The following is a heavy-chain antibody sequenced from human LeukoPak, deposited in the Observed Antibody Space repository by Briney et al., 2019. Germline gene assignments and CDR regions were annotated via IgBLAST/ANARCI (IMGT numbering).Heavy chain of an antibody. Sequence: PGGSLRLSCSASGFTFTTYAMSWVRQAPGKGLEWVSAISGSGGSTYYADSVKGRFTISRDNSKNTLYLQMNSLRAEDTAVYYCAKALGNTISPIHSSSWYLPSDYWGQGTLVTVSS. CDR1: GFTFTTYA. CDR3: AKALGNTISPIHSSSWYLPSDY. D-gene: IGHD6-13*01. J-gene: IGHJ4*02. V-gene: IGHV3-23*01. CDR2: ISGSGGST.